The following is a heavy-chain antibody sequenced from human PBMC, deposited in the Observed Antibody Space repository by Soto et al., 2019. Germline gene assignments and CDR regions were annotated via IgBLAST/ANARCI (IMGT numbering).Heavy chain of an antibody. Sequence: QVQLQQWGAGLLKPSETLSLTCAVSGGSFSGYYWSWIRQPPGKGLEWIGEISDSGSTHYNPTLKSRVTISADMSKGQFSLKVTSVTAADTALYYCARGRGWQSIVFYYGMDVWGQGTTVTVSS. V-gene: IGHV4-34*02. D-gene: IGHD2-15*01. J-gene: IGHJ6*02. CDR3: ARGRGWQSIVFYYGMDV. CDR1: GGSFSGYY. CDR2: ISDSGST.